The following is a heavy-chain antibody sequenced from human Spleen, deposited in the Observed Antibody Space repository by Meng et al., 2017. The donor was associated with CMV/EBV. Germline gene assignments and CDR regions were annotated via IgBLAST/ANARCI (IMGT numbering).Heavy chain of an antibody. CDR1: GFTFSSYE. D-gene: IGHD1-26*01. CDR2: ISSSGSTI. V-gene: IGHV3-48*03. J-gene: IGHJ5*02. CDR3: ARDLIWGLSGSYPDISWFDP. Sequence: GGSLRLSCAASGFTFSSYEMNWVRQAPGKGLEWVSYISSSGSTIYYADSVKGRFTISRDNAKNTLYLQMNSLRAEDTAVYYCARDLIWGLSGSYPDISWFDPWGQGTLVTVSS.